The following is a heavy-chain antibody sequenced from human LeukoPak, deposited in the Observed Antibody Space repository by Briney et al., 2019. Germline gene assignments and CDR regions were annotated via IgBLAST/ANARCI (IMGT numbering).Heavy chain of an antibody. D-gene: IGHD6-19*01. Sequence: GGSLRLSCAASGFTYSSYSMNGVREAPGKGLEGVSYISSSSSTIYYADSVKGRFTISRDNAKNSLYLQMNSLRAEDTAVYYCARASGWYDLPGAFDIWGQGTMVTVSS. CDR1: GFTYSSYS. J-gene: IGHJ3*02. V-gene: IGHV3-48*01. CDR2: ISSSSSTI. CDR3: ARASGWYDLPGAFDI.